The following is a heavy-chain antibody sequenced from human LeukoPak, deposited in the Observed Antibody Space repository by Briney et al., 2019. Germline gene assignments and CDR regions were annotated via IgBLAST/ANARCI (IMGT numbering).Heavy chain of an antibody. CDR2: TNGATGNT. J-gene: IGHJ4*02. Sequence: ASVKVSCRASGYSFTNYALHWVRQAPGQRLEWMGWTNGATGNTRFSQDFQGRLTITIDTSASTSYMELSSLRSEDTAVYYCARSPGGNARTWLDYWGQGTLVTVSS. CDR1: GYSFTNYA. V-gene: IGHV1-3*02. D-gene: IGHD4-23*01. CDR3: ARSPGGNARTWLDY.